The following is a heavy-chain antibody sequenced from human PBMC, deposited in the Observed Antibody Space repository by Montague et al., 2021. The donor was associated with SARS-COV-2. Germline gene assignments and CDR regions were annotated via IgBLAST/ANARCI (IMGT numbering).Heavy chain of an antibody. D-gene: IGHD2-15*01. V-gene: IGHV4-4*07. CDR2: ISAGGGA. CDR3: ARGVVAAPPAVDY. Sequence: SETLSLTCTVSGDSITCFYRNWIRQPPGNGLEWIGRISAGGGANYNPSLKSRVTMSMDTSKRQLSLKLNSVTAEDTAVYYCARGVVAAPPAVDYWGRGTLGTVSS. J-gene: IGHJ4*02. CDR1: GDSITCFY.